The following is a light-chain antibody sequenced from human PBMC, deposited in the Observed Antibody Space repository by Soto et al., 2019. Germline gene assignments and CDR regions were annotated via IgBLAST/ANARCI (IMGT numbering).Light chain of an antibody. CDR2: DAS. CDR1: QSVSSY. J-gene: IGKJ2*01. CDR3: HHYDSSPPYT. V-gene: IGKV3-20*01. Sequence: VLTQSPATLSLSPGERATLSCRASQSVSSYLAWYQQKPGQAPRLLIYDASSRATGIPDRFIGSGSGTDFTLTISRLEPDDSAVYYCHHYDSSPPYTFGQGTKVDIK.